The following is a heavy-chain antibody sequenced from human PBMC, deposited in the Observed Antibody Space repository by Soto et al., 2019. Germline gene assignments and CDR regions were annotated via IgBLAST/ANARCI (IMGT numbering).Heavy chain of an antibody. CDR1: GFTFSSYG. Sequence: PGGSLRLSCAASGFTFSSYGMHWVRQAPGKGLEWVAVIWYDGSNKYYADSVKGRITIPRDNSKNTLYLQMNSLRAEDTAVYYCARDPRTHFYSSSWYGVFYWGQGTLVTVSS. CDR2: IWYDGSNK. V-gene: IGHV3-33*01. J-gene: IGHJ4*02. D-gene: IGHD6-13*01. CDR3: ARDPRTHFYSSSWYGVFY.